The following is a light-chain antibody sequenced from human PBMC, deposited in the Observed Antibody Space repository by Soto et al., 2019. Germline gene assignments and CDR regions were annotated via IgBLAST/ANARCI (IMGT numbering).Light chain of an antibody. Sequence: QSALTQPASVSGSPGQPITISCTGTSSDVGGYDYVSWYQQHPGTAPKLIIYDVSNRPSGVSNRFSGSKSGHTASLTISGLQAEDEGDYYCSSYASSTTPVVFGGGTKLPS. CDR2: DVS. CDR3: SSYASSTTPVV. J-gene: IGLJ2*01. V-gene: IGLV2-14*03. CDR1: SSDVGGYDY.